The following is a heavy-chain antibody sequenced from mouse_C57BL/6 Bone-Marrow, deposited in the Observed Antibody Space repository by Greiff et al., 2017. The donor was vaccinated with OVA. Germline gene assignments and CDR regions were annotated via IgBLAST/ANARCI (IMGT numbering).Heavy chain of an antibody. D-gene: IGHD2-2*01. V-gene: IGHV1-9*01. CDR1: GYTFTGYW. CDR3: ARVYGYDVFAY. CDR2: ILPGSGST. J-gene: IGHJ3*01. Sequence: VQLQQSGAELMKPGASVKLSCKATGYTFTGYWIEWVKQRPGHGLEWIGEILPGSGSTNYNEKFKGKATLTSDTSSSTAYMQLSSLTSEDSAIYFCARVYGYDVFAYWGQGTLVTVSA.